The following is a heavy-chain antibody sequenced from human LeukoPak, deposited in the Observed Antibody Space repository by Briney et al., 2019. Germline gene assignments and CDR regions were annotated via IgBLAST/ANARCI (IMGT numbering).Heavy chain of an antibody. V-gene: IGHV4-39*07. J-gene: IGHJ4*02. CDR1: GFTFSSYA. CDR2: IYSSGST. CDR3: ARGHPSFDY. Sequence: GSLRLSCAASGFTFSSYAMSWVRQPPGKGLEWIGNIYSSGSTYYSPSLKSRVTISLDTSKNQFSLKLNSVTAADTAVYYCARGHPSFDYWGQGTLVTVSS. D-gene: IGHD2-15*01.